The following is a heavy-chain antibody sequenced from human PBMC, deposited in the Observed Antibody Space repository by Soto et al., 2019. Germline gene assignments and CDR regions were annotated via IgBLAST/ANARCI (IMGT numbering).Heavy chain of an antibody. J-gene: IGHJ4*02. CDR2: ISGSGGST. Sequence: PGGSLRLSCAASGFTFSSYAMSWVRQAPGKGLEWVSAISGSGGSTYYADSVKGRFTISRDNSKNTLYLQMNSLRAEDTAVYYCAKGGAGSTYYYGSGSYYNRPLYYFDYWGQGTLVTVSS. D-gene: IGHD3-10*01. V-gene: IGHV3-23*01. CDR1: GFTFSSYA. CDR3: AKGGAGSTYYYGSGSYYNRPLYYFDY.